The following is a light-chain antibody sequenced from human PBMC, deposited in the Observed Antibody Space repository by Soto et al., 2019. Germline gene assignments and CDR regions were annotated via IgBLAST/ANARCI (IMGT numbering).Light chain of an antibody. V-gene: IGKV1-39*01. CDR2: AAS. Sequence: DIQMTQSPSSLSASVGDRVTITCRASQSISNYLNWYQQKPGKAPKLLIYAASSLQSGVPSRFSGSGSGTDFTLTISSLQPEDFATYYCQQSYSTPRSMCTFGQGTKLEIK. J-gene: IGKJ2*02. CDR1: QSISNY. CDR3: QQSYSTPRSMCT.